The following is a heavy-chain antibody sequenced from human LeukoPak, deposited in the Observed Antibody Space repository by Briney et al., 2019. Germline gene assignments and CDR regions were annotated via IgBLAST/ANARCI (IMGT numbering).Heavy chain of an antibody. CDR3: ARGKYSSSWYFDY. D-gene: IGHD6-13*01. CDR2: ISYDGSNK. CDR1: GFTFSSYA. Sequence: PGRSLRLSCAASGFTFSSYAMHWVRQAPGKGLEWVAVISYDGSNKYYADSVKGRFTIYRDNSKNTLYLQMNSLRAEDTAVYYCARGKYSSSWYFDYWGQGTLVTVSS. J-gene: IGHJ4*02. V-gene: IGHV3-30*04.